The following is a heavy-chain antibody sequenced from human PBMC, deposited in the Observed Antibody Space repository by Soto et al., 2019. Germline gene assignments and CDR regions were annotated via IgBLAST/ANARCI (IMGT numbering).Heavy chain of an antibody. Sequence: HHGGSLRLSCSASGFIFSTYAMLWVRQAPGKGLEYVSGVSSNGGSTNYADSVKGRFTISRDNSKNTLYLQMSSLRNEDTAVYYCVSKYGYWGQGTLVTVSS. D-gene: IGHD4-17*01. V-gene: IGHV3-64D*08. CDR1: GFIFSTYA. CDR3: VSKYGY. CDR2: VSSNGGST. J-gene: IGHJ4*02.